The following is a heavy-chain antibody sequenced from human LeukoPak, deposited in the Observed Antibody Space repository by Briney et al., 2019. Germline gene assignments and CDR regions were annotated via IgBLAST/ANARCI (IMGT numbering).Heavy chain of an antibody. V-gene: IGHV1-46*03. D-gene: IGHD5-18*01. CDR1: GYTFTSYY. J-gene: IGHJ3*02. CDR3: ARVGYSYGSGDAFDI. CDR2: INPSGGST. Sequence: GSSVKVSCKASGYTFTSYYMHWVRQAPGQGLEWMGIINPSGGSTSYAQKFQGRVTMTRDTSTSTVYMELSSLRSEDTAVYYCARVGYSYGSGDAFDIWGQGTMVTVSS.